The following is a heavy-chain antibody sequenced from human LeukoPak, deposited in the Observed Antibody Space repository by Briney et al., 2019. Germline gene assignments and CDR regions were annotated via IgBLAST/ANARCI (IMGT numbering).Heavy chain of an antibody. V-gene: IGHV4-59*08. D-gene: IGHD2-21*01. CDR3: ARHSIASDGARLFDY. J-gene: IGHJ4*02. CDR1: GGSITSY. CDR2: IYYSGHS. Sequence: SETLSLTCTVSGGSITSYWAWLRQPPGKGLEWIGYIYYSGHSDYNPSLKSRVSMSVDTSKNQFSLKLTSVTAADTAVYYCARHSIASDGARLFDYWGRGTLVTVSS.